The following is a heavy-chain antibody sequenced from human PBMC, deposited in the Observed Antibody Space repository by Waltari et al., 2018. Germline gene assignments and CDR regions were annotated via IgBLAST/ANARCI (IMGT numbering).Heavy chain of an antibody. V-gene: IGHV3-30*02. CDR1: GFTFSNFG. CDR3: AKDAFGNTYLDY. Sequence: QVQLVESGGGVVQPGRSLRLSCAASGFTFSNFGMHWVRQAPGKGLEWVAFVWLVGSQQYYADSVRGRFTSSRDNSKRVLYLDMGSLRADDTAIYYCAKDAFGNTYLDYWGQGTLVTVSS. J-gene: IGHJ4*02. CDR2: VWLVGSQQ. D-gene: IGHD3-10*01.